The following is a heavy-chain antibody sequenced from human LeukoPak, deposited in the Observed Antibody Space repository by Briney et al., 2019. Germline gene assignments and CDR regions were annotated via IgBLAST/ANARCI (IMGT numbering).Heavy chain of an antibody. J-gene: IGHJ6*03. D-gene: IGHD3-10*01. CDR1: GGSISSYY. V-gene: IGHV4-4*07. Sequence: SETLSLTCTVSGGSISSYYWSWIRQPAGKGLEWIGRIYTSGSTNYNPSLKSRVTMSVDTSKNQFSLKLSSVTAADTAVYYCARGKVRGVIPYYYYYYMDVWGKGTTVTISS. CDR2: IYTSGST. CDR3: ARGKVRGVIPYYYYYYMDV.